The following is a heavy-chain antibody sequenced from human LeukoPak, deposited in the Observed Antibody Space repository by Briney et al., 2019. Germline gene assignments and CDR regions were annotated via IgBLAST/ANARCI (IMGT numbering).Heavy chain of an antibody. Sequence: PGGSLRPSCAASGFTFSSYSMNWVRQAPGKGLECVSSTSSSSSYIYYADSVKGRLTISRDNANNSLYLQTTSLRAEDTAVYYCARGGDLPAWGQGTLVTVSS. V-gene: IGHV3-21*01. J-gene: IGHJ4*02. CDR2: TSSSSSYI. D-gene: IGHD3-10*01. CDR3: ARGGDLPA. CDR1: GFTFSSYS.